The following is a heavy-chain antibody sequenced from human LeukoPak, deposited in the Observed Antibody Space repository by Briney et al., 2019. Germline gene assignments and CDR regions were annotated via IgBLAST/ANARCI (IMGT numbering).Heavy chain of an antibody. Sequence: PSETLSLTCTVSGGSISSSSYYWGWIRQPPGKGLEWIGSIYYSGSTYYNPSLKSRVTISVDTSKNQFSLKLSSMTAADTAVYYCSGAWSINWFDPWGQGTLVTVSS. J-gene: IGHJ5*02. D-gene: IGHD2-8*02. CDR3: SGAWSINWFDP. CDR1: GGSISSSSYY. CDR2: IYYSGST. V-gene: IGHV4-39*01.